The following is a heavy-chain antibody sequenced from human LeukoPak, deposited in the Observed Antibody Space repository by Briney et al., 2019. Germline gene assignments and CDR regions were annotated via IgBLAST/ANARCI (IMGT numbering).Heavy chain of an antibody. J-gene: IGHJ5*02. CDR2: ISDSGGTT. CDR1: GFTFRSYA. D-gene: IGHD2/OR15-2a*01. V-gene: IGHV3-23*01. Sequence: PGGSLRLSCAASGFTFRSYAMSWVRHAPGEGLEWVAAISDSGGTTYYADSVKGRFTISRDNSKNTLYLQMNSLRGEDTALYYCAKLTRGYCDSSACLNWFDPWGRGTLVTVSS. CDR3: AKLTRGYCDSSACLNWFDP.